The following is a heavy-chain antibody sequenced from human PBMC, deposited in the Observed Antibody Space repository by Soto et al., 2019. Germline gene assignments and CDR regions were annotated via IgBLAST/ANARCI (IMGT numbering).Heavy chain of an antibody. D-gene: IGHD2-8*01. CDR2: IYYSVST. Sequence: QVQLQESGPGLVKPSETLSLTCTVSGGSISSYYWSWIRQPPGKGLEWIGYIYYSVSTNYNPSLKSRVTISVDTSKNQFSLKLSSVTAADTAVYYCARAGIVLMVYANAFDIWGQGTMVTVSS. CDR1: GGSISSYY. J-gene: IGHJ3*02. CDR3: ARAGIVLMVYANAFDI. V-gene: IGHV4-59*01.